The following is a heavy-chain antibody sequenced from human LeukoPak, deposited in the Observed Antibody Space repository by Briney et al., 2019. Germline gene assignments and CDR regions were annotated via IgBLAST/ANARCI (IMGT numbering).Heavy chain of an antibody. CDR2: IYTSGST. CDR1: GGSISSYY. D-gene: IGHD5-18*01. V-gene: IGHV4-4*09. Sequence: KPSETLSLTCTVSGGSISSYYWSWIRQPPGKGLEWIGYIYTSGSTNYNPSLKSRVTISVDTSKNQFSLKLSSVTAADTAVYYCARHLRYSYGYVRGTEGWFDPWGQGTLVTVSS. CDR3: ARHLRYSYGYVRGTEGWFDP. J-gene: IGHJ5*02.